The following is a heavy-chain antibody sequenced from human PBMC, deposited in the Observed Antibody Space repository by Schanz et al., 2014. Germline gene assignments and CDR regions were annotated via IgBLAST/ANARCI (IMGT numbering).Heavy chain of an antibody. CDR1: GGTFNSYT. J-gene: IGHJ4*02. Sequence: QVQLVQSGAEVKKPGSSMKVSCKASGGTFNSYTINWVRQAPGQGLEWMGWISAYNGNTNYAQKLQGRVTRTTDTSTSTAYMELRSLRSDDTAVDYCARGGYSSGWYDRDIAHFDYWGQGTLVTVSS. CDR2: ISAYNGNT. CDR3: ARGGYSSGWYDRDIAHFDY. D-gene: IGHD6-19*01. V-gene: IGHV1-18*01.